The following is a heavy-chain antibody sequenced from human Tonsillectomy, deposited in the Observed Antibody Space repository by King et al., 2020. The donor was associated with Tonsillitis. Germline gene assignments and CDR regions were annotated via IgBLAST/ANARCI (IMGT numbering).Heavy chain of an antibody. V-gene: IGHV3-30*18. CDR2: IAYDASYE. CDR3: AKGGIALSDWYFYL. D-gene: IGHD2-15*01. J-gene: IGHJ2*01. CDR1: GFTFSNYG. Sequence: VQLVESGGGVVQPGRSLRLSCAASGFTFSNYGMHWVRQAPGKGLEWVALIAYDASYENYADSVKGRFAISRDNSKNTVYLEMNSLRVEDTSVYYCAKGGIALSDWYFYLWGRGTLVTVSS.